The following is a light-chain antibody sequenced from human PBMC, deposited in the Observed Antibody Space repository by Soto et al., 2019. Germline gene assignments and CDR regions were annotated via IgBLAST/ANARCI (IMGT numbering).Light chain of an antibody. CDR2: EAS. J-gene: IGKJ5*01. CDR3: HQYDNWPKT. V-gene: IGKV3-11*01. Sequence: EIVLTQSPATLSLSPGERATLSCRASQSVDRYLAWYQQKPGQAPRLLIYEASNRATGIPARFSGSGSGTEFTLTISSPQSEDFAVYYCHQYDNWPKTFGQGTRLEI. CDR1: QSVDRY.